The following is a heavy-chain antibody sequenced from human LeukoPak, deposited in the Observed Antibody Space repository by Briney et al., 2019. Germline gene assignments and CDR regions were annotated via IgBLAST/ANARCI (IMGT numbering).Heavy chain of an antibody. D-gene: IGHD6-13*01. Sequence: GGSLRLSCAASGFTFSSYEMNWVRQAPGKGLEWVSYISSSGSIIYYADSVKGRFTISRDNAKNSLYLQMNSLRAEDTAVYYCASNTYSSSWYSPYYYYGMDVWGQGTTVTVSS. V-gene: IGHV3-48*03. CDR1: GFTFSSYE. CDR2: ISSSGSII. CDR3: ASNTYSSSWYSPYYYYGMDV. J-gene: IGHJ6*02.